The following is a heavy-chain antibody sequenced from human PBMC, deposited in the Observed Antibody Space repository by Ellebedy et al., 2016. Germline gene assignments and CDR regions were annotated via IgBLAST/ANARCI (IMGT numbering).Heavy chain of an antibody. V-gene: IGHV1-2*02. CDR3: ARGPTVTMGSFPYYYGMDV. Sequence: ASVKVSXXASGYTFTGYYMHWVRQAPGQGLEWMGWINPNSGGTNYAQKLQGRVTMTTDTSTSTAYMELRSLRSDDTAVYYCARGPTVTMGSFPYYYGMDVWGQGTTVTVSS. D-gene: IGHD4-11*01. CDR2: INPNSGGT. CDR1: GYTFTGYY. J-gene: IGHJ6*02.